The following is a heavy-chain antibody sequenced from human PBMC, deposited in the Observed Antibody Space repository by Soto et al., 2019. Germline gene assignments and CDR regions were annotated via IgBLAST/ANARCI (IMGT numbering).Heavy chain of an antibody. V-gene: IGHV1-69*13. Sequence: SVKVSCKASGGTFSSYAISWVRQAPGQGLEWMGGIIPIFGTANYAQKFQGRVTITADESTSTAYMELSSLRSEDTAVYYCARFPFGYDSSGYFDYWGQGTLVTVSS. D-gene: IGHD3-22*01. J-gene: IGHJ4*02. CDR3: ARFPFGYDSSGYFDY. CDR2: IIPIFGTA. CDR1: GGTFSSYA.